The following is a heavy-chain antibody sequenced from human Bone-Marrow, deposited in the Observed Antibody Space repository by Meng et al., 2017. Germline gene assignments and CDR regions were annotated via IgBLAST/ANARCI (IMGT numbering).Heavy chain of an antibody. V-gene: IGHV5-51*01. Sequence: GESLKISCKGSGYSFTSYWIGWVCQMPGKGLEWMGIIYPGDSDTRYSPSFQGQVTISADKSISTAYLQWSSLKASDTAMYYCASARITMVRGVAAFDIWGQGTMVTVSS. D-gene: IGHD3-10*01. CDR3: ASARITMVRGVAAFDI. CDR2: IYPGDSDT. CDR1: GYSFTSYW. J-gene: IGHJ3*02.